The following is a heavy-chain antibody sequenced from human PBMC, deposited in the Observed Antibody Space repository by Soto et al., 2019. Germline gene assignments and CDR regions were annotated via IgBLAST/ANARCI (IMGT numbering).Heavy chain of an antibody. V-gene: IGHV4-39*01. Sequence: QLQLQESGPGLVKPSETLSLTCTVSGDSISRGAYYWGWIRQPPGKGLEWIGSIYYTGSTYYSPSLKSRLNISMATSKKKFSLKLSYVTAADTAVYYCERLVTGLAAAALPDYWGQGTLVTVSS. CDR3: ERLVTGLAAAALPDY. CDR1: GDSISRGAYY. CDR2: IYYTGST. J-gene: IGHJ4*02. D-gene: IGHD6-13*01.